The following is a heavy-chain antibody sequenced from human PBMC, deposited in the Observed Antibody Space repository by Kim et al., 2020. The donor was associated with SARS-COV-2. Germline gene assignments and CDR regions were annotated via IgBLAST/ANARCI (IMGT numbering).Heavy chain of an antibody. CDR1: GYSFNTYF. CDR2: INPSDFHG. Sequence: ASVKVSCKASGYSFNTYFLHWVRQAPGQGLEWMVMINPSDFHGRYARKFQCRVIMTRDLSTRTSYMEMTSLTSEDTATYFCARYRSGTLISSAYDVWGQG. V-gene: IGHV1-46*02. D-gene: IGHD6-19*01. J-gene: IGHJ3*01. CDR3: ARYRSGTLISSAYDV.